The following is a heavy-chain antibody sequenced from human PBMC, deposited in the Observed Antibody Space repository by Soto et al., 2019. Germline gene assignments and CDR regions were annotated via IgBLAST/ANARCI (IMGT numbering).Heavy chain of an antibody. CDR2: ISGSGDST. V-gene: IGHV3-23*01. Sequence: PGGSLRLSCAASGFPFSDFYMSWIRQAPGKGLEWLSAISGSGDSTYYADSVKGRFTISRDNSKNTLYLQMNSLRAEDTAVYYCAKDIVYYYGSGSYPQRDYFDYWGQGTLVTVSS. D-gene: IGHD3-10*01. CDR1: GFPFSDFY. CDR3: AKDIVYYYGSGSYPQRDYFDY. J-gene: IGHJ4*02.